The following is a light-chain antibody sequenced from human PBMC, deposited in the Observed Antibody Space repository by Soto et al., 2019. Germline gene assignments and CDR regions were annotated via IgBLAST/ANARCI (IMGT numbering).Light chain of an antibody. J-gene: IGKJ5*01. CDR2: DEP. Sequence: EIVLTQSPATLSLSPGERATLSCRASQSVSSYLAWYQQKPGQAPRLLIYDEPTRATGIPARCSGSRSGTDFTLTISSLEPVDFAGYYCQQRSNWPKITFGQGKRLDIK. CDR3: QQRSNWPKIT. V-gene: IGKV3-11*01. CDR1: QSVSSY.